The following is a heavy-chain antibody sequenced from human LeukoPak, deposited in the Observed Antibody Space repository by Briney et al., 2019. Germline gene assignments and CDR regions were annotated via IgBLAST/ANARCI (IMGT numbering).Heavy chain of an antibody. J-gene: IGHJ4*02. Sequence: GGSLRLSCAASGFTFSSYGMHWVRQAPGKGLEWVSYISSSSHYTNYEASVRGRFIISRDNARDSVYLQMNSLRVEDTAIYYCVTETTEGAKDYWGQGTLVTVSS. V-gene: IGHV3-21*04. CDR3: VTETTEGAKDY. CDR1: GFTFSSYG. CDR2: ISSSSHYT. D-gene: IGHD1-14*01.